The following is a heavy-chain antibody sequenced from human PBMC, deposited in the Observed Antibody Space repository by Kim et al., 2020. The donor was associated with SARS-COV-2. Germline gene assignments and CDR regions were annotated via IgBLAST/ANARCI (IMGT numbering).Heavy chain of an antibody. CDR1: GGSFSGYY. Sequence: SETLSLTCAVYGGSFSGYYRSWIRQPPGKGLEWIGEINHSGSTNYNPSLKSRVTISVDTSKNQFSLKLSSVTAADTAVYYCARKPRSPRYYYDSSGYWMDVWGQGTTVTVSS. CDR2: INHSGST. J-gene: IGHJ6*02. CDR3: ARKPRSPRYYYDSSGYWMDV. D-gene: IGHD3-22*01. V-gene: IGHV4-34*01.